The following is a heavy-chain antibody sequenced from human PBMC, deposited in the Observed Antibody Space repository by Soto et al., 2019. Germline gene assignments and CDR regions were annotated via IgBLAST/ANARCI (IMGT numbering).Heavy chain of an antibody. CDR3: GRVETYYDFWSGYYQPTYYYYGMDV. CDR2: IIPIFGTA. D-gene: IGHD3-3*01. V-gene: IGHV1-69*13. J-gene: IGHJ6*02. Sequence: SVKVYCKASGGTFSSYAISLVRQAPGQGLEWMGGIIPIFGTANYAQKFQGRVTITADESTSTAYMELSSLRSEDTAVYYCGRVETYYDFWSGYYQPTYYYYGMDVWGQGTTVTVSS. CDR1: GGTFSSYA.